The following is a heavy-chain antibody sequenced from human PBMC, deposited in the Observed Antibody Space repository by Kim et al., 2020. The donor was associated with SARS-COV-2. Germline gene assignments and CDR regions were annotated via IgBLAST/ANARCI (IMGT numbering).Heavy chain of an antibody. CDR3: AREGDTAIFRENTTGKNWFDP. Sequence: GGSLRLSCAASGFTFSSYAMHWVRQAPGKGLEWVAVISYDGSNKYYADSVKGRFTISRDNSKNTLYLQMNSLRAEDTAVYYCAREGDTAIFRENTTGKNWFDPWGQGTLVTVSS. CDR2: ISYDGSNK. D-gene: IGHD5-18*01. CDR1: GFTFSSYA. J-gene: IGHJ5*02. V-gene: IGHV3-30*04.